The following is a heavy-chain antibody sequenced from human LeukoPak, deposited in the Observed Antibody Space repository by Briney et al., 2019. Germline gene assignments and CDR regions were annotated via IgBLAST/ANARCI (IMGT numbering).Heavy chain of an antibody. CDR3: ARGRYIAAAGRLGWFDP. CDR2: INPNSGGT. V-gene: IGHV1-2*04. D-gene: IGHD6-13*01. Sequence: ASVKVSCKASGYTFTGYYMHWGRQAPGQGLEWMGWINPNSGGTNYAQKFQGWVTMTRDTSISTAYMELSKLRSDDTAVYYCARGRYIAAAGRLGWFDPWGQGTLVTVSS. CDR1: GYTFTGYY. J-gene: IGHJ5*02.